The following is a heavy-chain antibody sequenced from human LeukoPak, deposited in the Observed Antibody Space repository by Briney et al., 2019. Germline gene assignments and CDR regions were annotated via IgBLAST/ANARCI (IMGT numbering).Heavy chain of an antibody. D-gene: IGHD6-19*01. CDR1: GFTFSSYA. J-gene: IGHJ4*02. CDR2: ISGSGGST. Sequence: PGGSLRLSCAASGFTFSSYAMSWVRQAPGKGLEWVSAISGSGGSTYYADSVKGRFTISRDNSKNTLYLQMNSLRAEDTAVYYCANVKYSSGWYGGYYFDYWGQGTLVNVSS. V-gene: IGHV3-23*01. CDR3: ANVKYSSGWYGGYYFDY.